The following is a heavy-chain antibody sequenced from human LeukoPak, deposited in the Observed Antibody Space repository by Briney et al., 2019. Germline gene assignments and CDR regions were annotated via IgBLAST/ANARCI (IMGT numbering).Heavy chain of an antibody. Sequence: PSETLSLTCTVSGGSISSYYWSWIRQPPGKGLEWIGYIYYSGSTNYNPSLKSRVTISVDTSKNQFSLKLSSVTAADTAVYYCARTSEYSGSFDYWGQGTLVTVSS. V-gene: IGHV4-59*12. CDR3: ARTSEYSGSFDY. CDR1: GGSISSYY. J-gene: IGHJ4*02. CDR2: IYYSGST. D-gene: IGHD2-21*01.